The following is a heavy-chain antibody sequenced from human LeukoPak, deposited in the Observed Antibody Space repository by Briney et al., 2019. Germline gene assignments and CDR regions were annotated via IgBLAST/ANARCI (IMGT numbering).Heavy chain of an antibody. J-gene: IGHJ4*02. D-gene: IGHD1-7*01. CDR1: GYSFTSYW. CDR3: ARQGNYAADGDDFDC. V-gene: IGHV5-51*01. CDR2: IYPGDSDT. Sequence: GESLKISCKGSGYSFTSYWIGWVRQMPGKGLEWMGIIYPGDSDTRYSPSFQGQVTISADKSISTAYLQWSSLKASDTAMYYCARQGNYAADGDDFDCWGQGTLVTVSS.